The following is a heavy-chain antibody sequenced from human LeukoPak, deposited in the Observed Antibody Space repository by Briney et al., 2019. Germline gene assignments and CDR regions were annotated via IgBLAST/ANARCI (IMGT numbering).Heavy chain of an antibody. CDR2: IYYSGST. Sequence: PSETLSLTCTVSNGSVSSSTYYWGWIRQPPGKGLEWIGTIYYSGSTYYNPSLKSRVTISIDTSKNHFSLKLTSVTAADTAVYYRAGTLSPYRVGPFDIWGQGAMVTVSS. CDR3: AGTLSPYRVGPFDI. J-gene: IGHJ3*02. V-gene: IGHV4-39*01. D-gene: IGHD1-26*01. CDR1: NGSVSSSTYY.